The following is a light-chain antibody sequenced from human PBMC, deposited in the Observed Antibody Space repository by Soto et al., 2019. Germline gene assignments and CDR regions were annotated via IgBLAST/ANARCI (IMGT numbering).Light chain of an antibody. CDR1: QSVGSY. V-gene: IGKV3-11*01. CDR3: QQRSDWPST. CDR2: DAS. Sequence: EIVLTQSPATLSLSPGDRATLSCRASQSVGSYLGWYQQRPGQAPRLLIYDASNRVTGIPARFSGSGPGTDFTLTISSLEPEDFAVYYCQQRSDWPSTFGGGTKVEIK. J-gene: IGKJ4*01.